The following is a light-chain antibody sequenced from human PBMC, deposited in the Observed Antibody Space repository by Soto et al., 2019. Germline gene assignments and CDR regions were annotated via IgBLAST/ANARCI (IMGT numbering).Light chain of an antibody. J-gene: IGLJ3*02. Sequence: QAVVTQEPSLTVSPGGTVTLTCGSTSGTVTTGHSVNWFQQKPGQAPRTLIYDTRNKHSWTPARFSGSLRGGKAALTLWGAQPEGEADYYCLLSYSGARWVFGGGTKLTVL. CDR3: LLSYSGARWV. CDR2: DTR. V-gene: IGLV7-46*01. CDR1: SGTVTTGHS.